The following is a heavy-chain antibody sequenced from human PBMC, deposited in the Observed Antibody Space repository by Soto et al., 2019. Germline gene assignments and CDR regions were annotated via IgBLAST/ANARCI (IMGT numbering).Heavy chain of an antibody. D-gene: IGHD1-26*01. V-gene: IGHV3-23*01. Sequence: EVHLLESGRGLVQPGGSLRLSCAASGFSFSTFAMNWVRQAPGKGLEWVSGISATGGLTYYADSVKGRFTISRDNSKNVLYLQINSVSPDDTALYYCAREIGAPRGWFDSWGQGTLVTVSS. J-gene: IGHJ5*01. CDR2: ISATGGLT. CDR3: AREIGAPRGWFDS. CDR1: GFSFSTFA.